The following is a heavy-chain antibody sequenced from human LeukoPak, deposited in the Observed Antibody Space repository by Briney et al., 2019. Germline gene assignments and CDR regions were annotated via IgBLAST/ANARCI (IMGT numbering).Heavy chain of an antibody. J-gene: IGHJ4*02. CDR2: IYPGDSDT. D-gene: IGHD6-13*01. CDR3: ARGAIAAGVFYFDY. Sequence: GESLKISCKGSGYTFTSYWMAWVRQMPGKGLEWMGIIYPGDSDTRHSPSFQGQVTISADKSITTAYLQWSGLKASDTAMYYCARGAIAAGVFYFDYWGQGTLVTVSS. V-gene: IGHV5-51*01. CDR1: GYTFTSYW.